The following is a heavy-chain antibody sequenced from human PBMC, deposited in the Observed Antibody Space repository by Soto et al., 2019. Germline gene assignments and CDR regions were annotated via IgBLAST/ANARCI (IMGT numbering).Heavy chain of an antibody. CDR3: AHINTGTGGHFDY. V-gene: IGHV2-5*02. CDR2: IFWDDAK. J-gene: IGHJ4*02. D-gene: IGHD2-8*02. CDR1: VFSLSASGMG. Sequence: QITLKESGPTLVKPTQTLTLTCTFSVFSLSASGMGVAWIRQPPEKALEWLALIFWDDAKGYSPSLKSRLTISKDTSKNQVVLTLTNVDPVDTATYYCAHINTGTGGHFDYWGQGTLGTVSS.